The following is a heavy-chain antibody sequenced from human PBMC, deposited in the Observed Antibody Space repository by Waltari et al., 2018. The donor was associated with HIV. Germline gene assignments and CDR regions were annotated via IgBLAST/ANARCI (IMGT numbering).Heavy chain of an antibody. CDR2: IRSEAYGGTT. Sequence: EVQLVESGGNSVQPGRSLRLSCTASGFTFGDYAMSWFRQAPGRGLEWVGFIRSEAYGGTTEYAASVKGRFTISRDDSKSIAYLQMNSLKTEDTAVYFCTRATSSGDMSADYWGQGTLVTVSS. CDR1: GFTFGDYA. J-gene: IGHJ4*02. D-gene: IGHD3-10*01. CDR3: TRATSSGDMSADY. V-gene: IGHV3-49*03.